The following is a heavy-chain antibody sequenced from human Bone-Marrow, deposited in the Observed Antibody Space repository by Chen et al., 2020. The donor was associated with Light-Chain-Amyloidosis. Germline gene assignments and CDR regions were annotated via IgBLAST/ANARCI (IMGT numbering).Heavy chain of an antibody. D-gene: IGHD4-17*01. V-gene: IGHV3-72*01. J-gene: IGHJ6*02. Sequence: EVQLVESGGGLVQPGGSLRLFCAASGFTFSDHYMDWGRLAPGQGPEWFARIRTQARGYTTEYAPSVKGRFTISRDDSKNSLHLQMNNLKTEDTAVYYCIRGDYGNFEFGFDVWGQGTTVTVSS. CDR3: IRGDYGNFEFGFDV. CDR1: GFTFSDHY. CDR2: IRTQARGYTT.